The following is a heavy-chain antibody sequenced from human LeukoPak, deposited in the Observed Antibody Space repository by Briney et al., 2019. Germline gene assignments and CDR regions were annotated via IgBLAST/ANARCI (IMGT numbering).Heavy chain of an antibody. CDR1: GGSISSYY. Sequence: SETLSLTCTVSGGSISSYYWSWIRQPPGKGLEWIGYIYYRGSTNYNPSLKSRVTISVDTSKNQFSLRLSSVTAADTAVYYCARSTIAALSYGMDVWGQGTTVTVSS. CDR3: ARSTIAALSYGMDV. J-gene: IGHJ6*02. CDR2: IYYRGST. D-gene: IGHD6-6*01. V-gene: IGHV4-59*01.